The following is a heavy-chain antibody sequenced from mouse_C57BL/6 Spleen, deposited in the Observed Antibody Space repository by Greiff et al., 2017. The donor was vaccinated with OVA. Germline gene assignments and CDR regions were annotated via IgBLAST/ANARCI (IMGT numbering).Heavy chain of an antibody. CDR2: INYDGSST. Sequence: EVKLVESEGGLVQPGSSMKLSCTASGFTFSDYYMAWVRQVPEKGLEWVANINYDGSSTYYLDSLKSRFIISRDNAKNILYLQMSSLKSEDTATYDCARDDYYGSSMDYWGQGTSVTVSS. CDR1: GFTFSDYY. CDR3: ARDDYYGSSMDY. V-gene: IGHV5-16*01. J-gene: IGHJ4*01. D-gene: IGHD1-1*01.